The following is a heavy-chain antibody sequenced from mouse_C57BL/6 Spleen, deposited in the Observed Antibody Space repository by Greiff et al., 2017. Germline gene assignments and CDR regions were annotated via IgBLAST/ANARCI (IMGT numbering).Heavy chain of an antibody. Sequence: EVQGVESGGGLVKPGGSLKLSCAASGFPFSSYTMSWVRQTPEKRLEWVATISGGGGNTYYPDSVKGRFTISRDNAKNTLYLQMSSLRAEDTALYYCARHEKNCDYWGQGTTLTVSS. J-gene: IGHJ2*01. CDR3: ARHEKNCDY. CDR2: ISGGGGNT. V-gene: IGHV5-9*01. CDR1: GFPFSSYT.